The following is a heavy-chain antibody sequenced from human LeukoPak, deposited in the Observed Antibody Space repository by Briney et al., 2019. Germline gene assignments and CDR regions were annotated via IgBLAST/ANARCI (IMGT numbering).Heavy chain of an antibody. Sequence: GGSLRLSCAASGFTFSSYGMNWVRQAPGKGLEWVSYISSSGSTIYYADSVKGRFTISRDNAKNSLYLQMNSLRAEDTAVYYCARDSRGTYCGGDCYPYFDYWGQGTLVTVSS. CDR1: GFTFSSYG. CDR2: ISSSGSTI. D-gene: IGHD2-21*02. J-gene: IGHJ4*02. CDR3: ARDSRGTYCGGDCYPYFDY. V-gene: IGHV3-48*03.